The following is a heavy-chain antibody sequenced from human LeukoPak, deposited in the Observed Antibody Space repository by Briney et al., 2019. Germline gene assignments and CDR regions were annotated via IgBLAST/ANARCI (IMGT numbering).Heavy chain of an antibody. CDR1: GYTFTGYY. Sequence: ASVKVSCKASGYTFTGYYIHWVRQAPGQGLEWMGWINPNSGGTNYAQNFQGRVTMTRDTSISTAYMELSRLRSDDTAVYYCAKDRNGSGKSFDYWGQGTLVTVSS. CDR3: AKDRNGSGKSFDY. J-gene: IGHJ4*02. V-gene: IGHV1-2*02. D-gene: IGHD3-10*01. CDR2: INPNSGGT.